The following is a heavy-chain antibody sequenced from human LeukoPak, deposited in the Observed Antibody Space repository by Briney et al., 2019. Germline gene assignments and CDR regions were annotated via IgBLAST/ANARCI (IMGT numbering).Heavy chain of an antibody. Sequence: GGTLRLSCAASGFTFNTYGMTWVRQAPGKGLEWVSAISGSGGSTYYADSVKGRFTISRDNSKNTLYLQMNSLRAEDTAVYYCAKDLSQWYYFDYWGQGTLVTVSS. CDR1: GFTFNTYG. CDR2: ISGSGGST. J-gene: IGHJ4*02. D-gene: IGHD2-15*01. V-gene: IGHV3-23*01. CDR3: AKDLSQWYYFDY.